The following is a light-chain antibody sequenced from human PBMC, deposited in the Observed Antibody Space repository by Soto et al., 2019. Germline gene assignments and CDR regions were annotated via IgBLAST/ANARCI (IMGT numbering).Light chain of an antibody. Sequence: DIQMTQSPSTLSASVGDRVTIICRASQSISSWLAWYQQKPGKAPKLLIYKASSLESGVPSRFSGSGSGTEFTLTISSLQPDDFATYYCQQYNSYRYTFGQGTKVDIK. CDR3: QQYNSYRYT. J-gene: IGKJ2*01. CDR2: KAS. CDR1: QSISSW. V-gene: IGKV1-5*03.